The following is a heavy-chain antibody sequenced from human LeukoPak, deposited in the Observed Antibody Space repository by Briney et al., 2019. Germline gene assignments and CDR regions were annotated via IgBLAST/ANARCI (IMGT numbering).Heavy chain of an antibody. CDR2: IYYSGST. Sequence: PETLSLTCTVSGGSISSSSYYWGWIRQPPGKGLEWIGSIYYSGSTYYNPSLKSRVTISVDTSKNQFSLKLSSVTAADTAVYYCARDGRTSWQRYWFDPWGQGTLVTVSS. V-gene: IGHV4-39*07. CDR1: GGSISSSSYY. J-gene: IGHJ5*02. D-gene: IGHD2-2*01. CDR3: ARDGRTSWQRYWFDP.